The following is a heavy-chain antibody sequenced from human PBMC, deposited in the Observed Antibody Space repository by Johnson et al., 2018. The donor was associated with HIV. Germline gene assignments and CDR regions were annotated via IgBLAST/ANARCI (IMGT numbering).Heavy chain of an antibody. Sequence: VQLVESGGGVVWPGGSLRLSCAASGFTFDDYGMSWVRQAPGKGLEWVAYIRYDGSIQYFADSVKGRFTLSRDNSKKTLYLQMNSLRAEDTAVHYCAKARKDYSSNFGVGDVFDIWGQGTMVIVSS. D-gene: IGHD6-13*01. V-gene: IGHV3-30*02. CDR3: AKARKDYSSNFGVGDVFDI. J-gene: IGHJ3*02. CDR1: GFTFDDYG. CDR2: IRYDGSIQ.